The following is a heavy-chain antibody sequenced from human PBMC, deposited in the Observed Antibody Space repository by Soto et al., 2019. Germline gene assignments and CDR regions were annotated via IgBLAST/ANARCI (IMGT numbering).Heavy chain of an antibody. CDR1: GFSFGDYG. CDR3: VKDGLTSVFGLVHDGSDI. D-gene: IGHD3-3*01. J-gene: IGHJ3*02. CDR2: ISWNSGNR. Sequence: EVQLVESGGGLVQPGRSLRLSCVASGFSFGDYGMHWVRQAPGRGPEWVSGISWNSGNRGYAETVKGRFTISRDNAKNSLYLQMNSLRAEDTALYYCVKDGLTSVFGLVHDGSDIWGHGTMVTVSS. V-gene: IGHV3-9*01.